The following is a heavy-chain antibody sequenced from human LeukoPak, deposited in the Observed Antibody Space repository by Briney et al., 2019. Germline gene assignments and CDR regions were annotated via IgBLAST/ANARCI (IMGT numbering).Heavy chain of an antibody. J-gene: IGHJ3*02. CDR3: ARGGGSSWYTAAFDI. V-gene: IGHV4-59*01. CDR2: IYYSGST. Sequence: PSETLSLTCTVSGGSISSYYWIWIRQPPGKGLEWIGYIYYSGSTNYNPFLKSRVTISVDTSKNQFFLKLSSVTAADTAVYYCARGGGSSWYTAAFDIWGQGTMVTVSS. D-gene: IGHD6-13*01. CDR1: GGSISSYY.